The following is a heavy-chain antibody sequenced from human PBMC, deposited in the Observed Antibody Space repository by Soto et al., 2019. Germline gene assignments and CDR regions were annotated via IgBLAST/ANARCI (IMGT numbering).Heavy chain of an antibody. J-gene: IGHJ4*02. CDR3: TLGYCSSTSCYRLDY. CDR2: IIPIFGTA. D-gene: IGHD2-2*01. CDR1: GGTFSSYA. Sequence: ASVKVSCKASGGTFSSYAISWVRQAPGQGLEWMGGIIPIFGTANYAQKFQGRVTITADESTSTAYMELSSLRSEDTAVYYCTLGYCSSTSCYRLDYWGQGTLVTVSS. V-gene: IGHV1-69*13.